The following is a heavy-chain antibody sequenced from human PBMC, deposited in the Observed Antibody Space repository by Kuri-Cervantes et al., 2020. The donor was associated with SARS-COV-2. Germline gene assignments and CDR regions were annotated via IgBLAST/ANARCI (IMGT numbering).Heavy chain of an antibody. J-gene: IGHJ4*02. V-gene: IGHV1-2*04. CDR2: INPNSVST. D-gene: IGHD3-9*01. Sequence: ASVKLSRQTYRYTLTHSFIHWVRQAPGQGLEWMGWINPNSVSTKNTQNFKGWVTMTRDTSISTAYMELSSLKSDDTAVYYCARAPPGIQRWLGDYWGQGTPVTVSS. CDR1: RYTLTHSF. CDR3: ARAPPGIQRWLGDY.